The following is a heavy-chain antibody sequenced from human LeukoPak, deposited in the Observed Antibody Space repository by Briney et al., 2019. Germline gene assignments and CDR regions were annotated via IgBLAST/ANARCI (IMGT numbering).Heavy chain of an antibody. D-gene: IGHD3-10*01. CDR3: ARWHDSGSY. Sequence: ASVKVSCKASGYTFTSYGISWVRQAPGQGLEWMGWISAYNGNTNYAQKLQGRVTMTGNTSISTAYMELSSLRSEDTAVYYCARWHDSGSYWGQGTLVTVSS. V-gene: IGHV1-18*01. CDR1: GYTFTSYG. CDR2: ISAYNGNT. J-gene: IGHJ4*02.